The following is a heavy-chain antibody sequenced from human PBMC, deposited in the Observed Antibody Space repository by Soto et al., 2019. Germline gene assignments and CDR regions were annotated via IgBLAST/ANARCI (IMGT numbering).Heavy chain of an antibody. Sequence: EVQLLESGGNLVQPGGSLRLSCAASGLIFSDYAMSWVRQAPGKGLECVAGISGSGGDTFYADSVKGRFTISRDNSKNTLSLHMNSVRADDTAVYFCPKDRFGIVGPVDYWGQGTLVTVSS. V-gene: IGHV3-23*01. CDR3: PKDRFGIVGPVDY. CDR1: GLIFSDYA. J-gene: IGHJ4*02. D-gene: IGHD1-26*01. CDR2: ISGSGGDT.